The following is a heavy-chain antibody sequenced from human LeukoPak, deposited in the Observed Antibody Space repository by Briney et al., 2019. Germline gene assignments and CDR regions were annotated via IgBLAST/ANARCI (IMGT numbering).Heavy chain of an antibody. CDR3: AREGYYDSSGQPAGADY. CDR1: GGSISSYY. D-gene: IGHD3-22*01. Sequence: SETLSLTCTVSGGSISSYYWSWIRQPPGKGLEWIGYIYYSGSTNYNPSLKSRVTISVDTSKNQFSLKLSSVTAADTAVYYRAREGYYDSSGQPAGADYWGQGTLVTVSS. V-gene: IGHV4-59*01. J-gene: IGHJ4*02. CDR2: IYYSGST.